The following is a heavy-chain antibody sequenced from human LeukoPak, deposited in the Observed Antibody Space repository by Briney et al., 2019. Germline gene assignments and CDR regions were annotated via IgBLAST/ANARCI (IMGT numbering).Heavy chain of an antibody. V-gene: IGHV3-30*18. CDR2: ISYDGSNK. Sequence: PGGSLRLSCAASGFTFSSYGMHWVRQAPGKGLEWVAVISYDGSNKYYADSVKGRFTISRDNSKNTLYLQMNSLRAEDTAVYYCAKAAGRGQLWLSRDWYFDLWGRGTLVTVSS. CDR3: AKAAGRGQLWLSRDWYFDL. J-gene: IGHJ2*01. CDR1: GFTFSSYG. D-gene: IGHD5-18*01.